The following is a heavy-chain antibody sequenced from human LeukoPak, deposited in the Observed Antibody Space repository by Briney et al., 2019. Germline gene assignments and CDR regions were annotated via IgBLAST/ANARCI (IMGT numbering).Heavy chain of an antibody. V-gene: IGHV4-34*01. Sequence: SETLSLTCAVYGGSFSGYYWSWIRQPPGKGLEWIGEINHSGSTNYNPSLKSRVTISVDTSKNQFSLKLSSVTAADTAVYYCARGDHFDYWGQGTLVTVSS. J-gene: IGHJ4*02. CDR2: INHSGST. CDR1: GGSFSGYY. CDR3: ARGDHFDY.